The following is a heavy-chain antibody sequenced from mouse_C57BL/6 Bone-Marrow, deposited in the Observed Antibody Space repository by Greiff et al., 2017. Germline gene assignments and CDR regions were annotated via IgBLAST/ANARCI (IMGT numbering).Heavy chain of an antibody. CDR1: GYTFTDYY. J-gene: IGHJ4*01. CDR2: IYPGSGNT. D-gene: IGHD2-1*01. Sequence: VQLQQSGAELVRPGASVKLSCKASGYTFTDYYINWVKQRPGQGLEWIARIYPGSGNTYYNEKFKGKATLTAEKSSSTAYMQLSSLTSEDSAVYFCARKKLYYGNRDYAMDYWPQGTSVTVSS. V-gene: IGHV1-76*01. CDR3: ARKKLYYGNRDYAMDY.